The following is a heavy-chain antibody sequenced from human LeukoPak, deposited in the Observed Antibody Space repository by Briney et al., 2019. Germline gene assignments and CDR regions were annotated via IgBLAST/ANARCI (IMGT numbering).Heavy chain of an antibody. D-gene: IGHD2-2*01. CDR2: MNPNSGNT. Sequence: ASVKVSCKASGYTFTSYDINWVRQATGQGLEWMGWMNPNSGNTGYAQKFQGRVTMTRNTSISTAYMELSSLRSEDTAVYYCAITYCSSTSCYEEEGFDPWGQGTLVTVSS. J-gene: IGHJ5*02. CDR1: GYTFTSYD. V-gene: IGHV1-8*01. CDR3: AITYCSSTSCYEEEGFDP.